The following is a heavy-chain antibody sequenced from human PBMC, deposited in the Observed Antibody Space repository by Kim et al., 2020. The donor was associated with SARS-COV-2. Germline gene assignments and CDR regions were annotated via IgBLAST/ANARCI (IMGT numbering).Heavy chain of an antibody. CDR3: ASSRLPVDYYYGMDV. V-gene: IGHV3-30*07. D-gene: IGHD6-25*01. J-gene: IGHJ6*02. Sequence: DSVKGRFTISIDNSKNPRYLQMNSLRAEDTAVYYCASSRLPVDYYYGMDVWGQGTTVTVSS.